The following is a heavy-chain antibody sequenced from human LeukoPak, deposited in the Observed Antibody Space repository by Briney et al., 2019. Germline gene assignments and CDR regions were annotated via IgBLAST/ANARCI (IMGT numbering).Heavy chain of an antibody. Sequence: SLRLSCAASGFTFDDYAMHWVRQAPGKGLEWVSGISWNSGSIGYADSVKGRFTISRDNAKNSLYLQMNSLRAEDTALYYCAKGIGYYTSFDYWGQGTLVTVSS. CDR2: ISWNSGSI. CDR1: GFTFDDYA. V-gene: IGHV3-9*01. J-gene: IGHJ4*02. D-gene: IGHD3-3*01. CDR3: AKGIGYYTSFDY.